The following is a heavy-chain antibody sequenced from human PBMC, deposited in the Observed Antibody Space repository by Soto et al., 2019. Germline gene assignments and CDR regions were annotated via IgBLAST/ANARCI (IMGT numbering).Heavy chain of an antibody. CDR2: IYQSGVT. J-gene: IGHJ5*02. D-gene: IGHD6-19*01. V-gene: IGHV4-30-2*01. Sequence: SETLSLTCNLSGDSYSISTYSWSWIRQPPGKALQWIGFIYQSGVTSYNPSLASRVSISLDRSNNQCSLKLKSVTAADTAVYFWAGMPYNSGRRFDPWSQCILVTV. CDR3: AGMPYNSGRRFDP. CDR1: GDSYSISTYS.